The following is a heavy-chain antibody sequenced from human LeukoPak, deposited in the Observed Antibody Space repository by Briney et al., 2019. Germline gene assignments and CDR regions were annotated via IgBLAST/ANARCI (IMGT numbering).Heavy chain of an antibody. J-gene: IGHJ6*03. Sequence: PSETLSLTCTVSGGSISSGDYYWSWIRQPPGKGLEWIGYIYYSGSTYYNPSLKSRVTISVDTSKNQFSLKLSSVTAADTAVYYCARSNIDYYYYMDVWGKGTTVTVSS. D-gene: IGHD4-11*01. CDR2: IYYSGST. V-gene: IGHV4-30-4*08. CDR1: GGSISSGDYY. CDR3: ARSNIDYYYYMDV.